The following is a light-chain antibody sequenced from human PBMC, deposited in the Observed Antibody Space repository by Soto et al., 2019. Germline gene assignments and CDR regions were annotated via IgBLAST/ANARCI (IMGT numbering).Light chain of an antibody. J-gene: IGLJ2*01. CDR3: SSFAGNNNLV. CDR2: EVS. V-gene: IGLV2-8*01. CDR1: SSDVGGYNY. Sequence: QSVLTQPPSASGSPGQSVTISWTETSSDVGGYNYVSWYQQHPGKAPKLMISEVSKRPSGVPDRFSGSKSGNTASLTVSGLQAEDEADYYCSSFAGNNNLVFGGGTKLTVL.